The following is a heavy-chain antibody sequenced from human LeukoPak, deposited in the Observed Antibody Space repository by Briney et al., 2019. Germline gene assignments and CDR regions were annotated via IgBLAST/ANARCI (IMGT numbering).Heavy chain of an antibody. CDR2: IDSSGGYM. J-gene: IGHJ4*02. Sequence: GGSLRLSCTASGFTFNTYSMNWARQAPGKGLEWVSSIDSSGGYMFYADSVKGRFIISRDNAKDSLYPQMNSLRVEDTAVYYCLRGDRRDYWGQGTLVTVSS. CDR3: LRGDRRDY. CDR1: GFTFNTYS. V-gene: IGHV3-21*06.